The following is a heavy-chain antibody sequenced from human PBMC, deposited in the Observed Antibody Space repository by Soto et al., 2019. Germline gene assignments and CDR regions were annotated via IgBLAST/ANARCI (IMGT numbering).Heavy chain of an antibody. CDR2: ISAYNGNT. CDR1: GYTFTSNG. Sequence: ASVKVSCTASGYTFTSNGISWVRQATGQGLEWMGWISAYNGNTNYAQKLQGRVTMTTDTSTSTAYMELRSLRSDDTAVYYFAVQGFDYGDPDAFDIWGQGTMVTVSS. D-gene: IGHD4-17*01. CDR3: AVQGFDYGDPDAFDI. J-gene: IGHJ3*02. V-gene: IGHV1-18*01.